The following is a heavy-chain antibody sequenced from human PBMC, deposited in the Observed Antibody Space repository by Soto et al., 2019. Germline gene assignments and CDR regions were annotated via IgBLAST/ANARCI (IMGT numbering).Heavy chain of an antibody. CDR3: ARSYRGYSSSWYRP. Sequence: QVQLQQWGAGLLKPSETLSLTCAVYGGSFSGYYWSWIRQPPGKGLEWIGEINHSGSTNYNPSLKSRVTISVDTSTTQFSLKLRSVTAADTAVYYCARSYRGYSSSWYRPWGQGTLVTVSS. V-gene: IGHV4-34*01. J-gene: IGHJ5*02. CDR2: INHSGST. D-gene: IGHD6-13*01. CDR1: GGSFSGYY.